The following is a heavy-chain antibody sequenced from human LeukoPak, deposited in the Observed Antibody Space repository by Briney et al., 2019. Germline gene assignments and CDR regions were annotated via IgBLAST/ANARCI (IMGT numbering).Heavy chain of an antibody. CDR1: GFTFNYYN. Sequence: GGSLRLSCAASGFTFNYYNMNWVRQAPGKALEWVSSITSSGAYIFYADSVRGRFTISRDNAKDSLYLQMNSLGPEDTAVYYCASTITTLGEFDYWGQGTLVTVSS. V-gene: IGHV3-21*01. CDR3: ASTITTLGEFDY. D-gene: IGHD3-3*01. J-gene: IGHJ4*02. CDR2: ITSSGAYI.